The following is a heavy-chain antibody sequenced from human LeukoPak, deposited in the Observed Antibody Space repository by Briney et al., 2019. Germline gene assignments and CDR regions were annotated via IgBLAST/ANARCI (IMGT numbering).Heavy chain of an antibody. CDR2: ISGSGGTT. V-gene: IGHV3-23*01. CDR3: TRGPYCSGGSCYSLGEFDP. CDR1: GFTFSKYG. Sequence: GGSLRLSCAASGFTFSKYGMSWVRQAPGKGLEWVSVISGSGGTTYYADSVKGRFSISRDNSNNTLYLQMNSLRAEDTAVYYCTRGPYCSGGSCYSLGEFDPWGQGTLVTVSS. J-gene: IGHJ5*02. D-gene: IGHD2-15*01.